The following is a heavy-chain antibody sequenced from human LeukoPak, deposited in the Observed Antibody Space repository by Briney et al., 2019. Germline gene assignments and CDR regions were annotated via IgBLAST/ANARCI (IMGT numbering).Heavy chain of an antibody. V-gene: IGHV3-33*06. CDR1: GFTFSRYG. J-gene: IGHJ4*02. CDR3: AKDSEM. CDR2: IWYDGSNK. D-gene: IGHD2-8*01. Sequence: GRSLRLSCAASGFTFSRYGINWVRQAPGKGLEWVAIIWYDGSNKYYAESVKGRFTISRDNSKNTVDLQMNSLRVEDTAVYYCAKDSEMGGQGTLVTVSS.